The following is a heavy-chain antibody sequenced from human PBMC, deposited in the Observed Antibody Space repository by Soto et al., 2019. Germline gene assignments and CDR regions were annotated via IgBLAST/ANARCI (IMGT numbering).Heavy chain of an antibody. CDR2: ISSTSSTI. D-gene: IGHD5-18*01. CDR3: ARGSGYSYGFGVDP. J-gene: IGHJ5*02. CDR1: GFTFSNYG. Sequence: GGSLRLSCAASGFTFSNYGMYRVRQAPGKGLEWVSFISSTSSTIYYADSVKGRFTISRDNAKNSLYLQMNSLRDEDTAVYYCARGSGYSYGFGVDPWGQGTLVTVSS. V-gene: IGHV3-48*02.